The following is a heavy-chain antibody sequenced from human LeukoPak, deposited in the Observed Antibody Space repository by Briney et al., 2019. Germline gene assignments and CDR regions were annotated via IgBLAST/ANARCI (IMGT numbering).Heavy chain of an antibody. J-gene: IGHJ6*03. CDR1: GFTFRSYW. D-gene: IGHD3-10*01. Sequence: GGSLRLSCAASGFTFRSYWMNWGRQATGKGLDCVSSISSSSSYIYYADSVKGRFTISRDNAKNSLYLQMNSLRAEDTAVYYCARHLWFGELLPLPHTMDVWGKGTTVTVSS. CDR3: ARHLWFGELLPLPHTMDV. CDR2: ISSSSSYI. V-gene: IGHV3-21*01.